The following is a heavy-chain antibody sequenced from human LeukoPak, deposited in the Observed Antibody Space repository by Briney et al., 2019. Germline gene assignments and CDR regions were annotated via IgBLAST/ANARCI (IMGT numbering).Heavy chain of an antibody. CDR1: GFTFSSYS. Sequence: AGGSLRLSCAASGFTFSSYSMNWVRQAPGKGLEWVSYISSSSSTIYYADSVKGRFTISRDNAKNSLYLQMNSLRAEDTAVYYCARSRRFFDYWGQGTLVTVSS. V-gene: IGHV3-48*01. CDR3: ARSRRFFDY. J-gene: IGHJ4*02. CDR2: ISSSSSTI.